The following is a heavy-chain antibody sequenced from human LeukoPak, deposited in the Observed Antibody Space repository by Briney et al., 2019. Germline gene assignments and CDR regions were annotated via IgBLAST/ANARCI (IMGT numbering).Heavy chain of an antibody. D-gene: IGHD3-22*01. J-gene: IGHJ4*02. CDR2: IKQDGTVK. Sequence: GGSLRLSCAGSGFTFSTYWMSWVRQAPGKGLDWVANIKQDGTVKYYVDSVKGRFTISRDNAKNLLYLQMNSLRAEDTAVYYCAREKLDTRGYVDYWGQGTLVTVSS. V-gene: IGHV3-7*01. CDR1: GFTFSTYW. CDR3: AREKLDTRGYVDY.